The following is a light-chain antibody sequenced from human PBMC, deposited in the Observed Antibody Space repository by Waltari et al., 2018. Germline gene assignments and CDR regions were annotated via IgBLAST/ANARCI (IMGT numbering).Light chain of an antibody. V-gene: IGLV1-47*01. Sequence: QSVLIQPPSASETPGQRVTISCSGSNSNLGSNYVCWHQHLPGTAPELLIYRNTQRPSGVPDRFSGSKSDTSASLAISGLRSEDEADYYCAAWDDSLRAWVFGGGTKLTVL. CDR1: NSNLGSNY. CDR3: AAWDDSLRAWV. CDR2: RNT. J-gene: IGLJ3*02.